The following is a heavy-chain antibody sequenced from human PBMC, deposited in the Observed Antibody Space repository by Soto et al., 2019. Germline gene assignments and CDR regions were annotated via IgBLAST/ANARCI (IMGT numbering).Heavy chain of an antibody. CDR2: FDPGDGET. CDR1: GYTLTELS. Sequence: GASVKVSCKVSGYTLTELSIHWVRQAPGKGLEWMGGFDPGDGETIYAQKFQGRVTMTKDTSATTAYMELRSLRSDDTAVYYCARDRVVVAATGPNLLDYWGQGTLVTVSS. V-gene: IGHV1-24*01. D-gene: IGHD2-15*01. J-gene: IGHJ4*02. CDR3: ARDRVVVAATGPNLLDY.